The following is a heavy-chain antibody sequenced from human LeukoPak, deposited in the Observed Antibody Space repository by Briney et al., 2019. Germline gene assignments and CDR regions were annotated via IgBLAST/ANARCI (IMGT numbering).Heavy chain of an antibody. V-gene: IGHV4-59*08. J-gene: IGHJ4*02. D-gene: IGHD6-19*01. CDR3: ASGRAVAGTPACDY. CDR1: GGSLTSYY. Sequence: SETLSLTCTVSGGSLTSYYWGWIRQPPGKGLEWIGYISNSGSTNYNPSLKSRVTISVDTSKNQFTLTLSSVTAADTAVYFCASGRAVAGTPACDYWGQETLVTVSS. CDR2: ISNSGST.